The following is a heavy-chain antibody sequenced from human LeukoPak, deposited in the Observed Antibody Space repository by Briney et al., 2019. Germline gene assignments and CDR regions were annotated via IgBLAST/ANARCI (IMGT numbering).Heavy chain of an antibody. CDR1: GGSISSGGYY. Sequence: SETLSLTYTVSGGSISSGGYYWSWIRQHPGKGLEWIGYIYYSGSTYYNPSLKSRVTISVDTSKNQFSLKLSSVTAADTAVYYCAKSYSSSWTPLFDPWGQGTLVTVSS. V-gene: IGHV4-31*03. CDR2: IYYSGST. D-gene: IGHD6-13*01. CDR3: AKSYSSSWTPLFDP. J-gene: IGHJ5*02.